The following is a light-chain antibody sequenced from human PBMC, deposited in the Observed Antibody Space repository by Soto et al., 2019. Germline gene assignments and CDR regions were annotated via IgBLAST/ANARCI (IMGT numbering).Light chain of an antibody. J-gene: IGKJ1*01. Sequence: DIQMTQSPSSLSASVGERVTITCRASQSISNYLNWYQQKPGKAPKLLIYAASSLQSGVPSRFSGSGSGTEFTLTISSLQSEDFAVYFCQHYNNWPWTFGQGTKVDIK. CDR1: QSISNY. CDR3: QHYNNWPWT. V-gene: IGKV1-39*01. CDR2: AAS.